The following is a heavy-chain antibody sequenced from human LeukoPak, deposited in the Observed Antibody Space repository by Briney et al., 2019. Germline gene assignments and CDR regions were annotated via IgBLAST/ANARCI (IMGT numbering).Heavy chain of an antibody. CDR3: AKSLPVSDSSGYEFDY. J-gene: IGHJ4*02. CDR2: IYYSGST. D-gene: IGHD3-22*01. Sequence: PSETLSLTCTVSGGSISSSSYYWGWIRQPPGKGLEWIGSIYYSGSTYYNPSLKSRVTISVDTSKNQFSLKLSSVTAADTAVYYCAKSLPVSDSSGYEFDYWGQGTLVTVSS. V-gene: IGHV4-39*07. CDR1: GGSISSSSYY.